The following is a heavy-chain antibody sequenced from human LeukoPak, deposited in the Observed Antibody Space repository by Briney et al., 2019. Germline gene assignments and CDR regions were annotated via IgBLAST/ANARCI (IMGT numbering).Heavy chain of an antibody. Sequence: SGGSLRLSCAASGFTLSDHAMHGVRQAPGKGLEGVSVISSDGGTKYNADYVQGRITISRDNSKLPLYLQMNSLRTEDTAVYYCARDATSSLGSSYFDFWGQGILVTVSS. V-gene: IGHV3-30*04. CDR2: ISSDGGTK. CDR1: GFTLSDHA. J-gene: IGHJ4*02. D-gene: IGHD2-15*01. CDR3: ARDATSSLGSSYFDF.